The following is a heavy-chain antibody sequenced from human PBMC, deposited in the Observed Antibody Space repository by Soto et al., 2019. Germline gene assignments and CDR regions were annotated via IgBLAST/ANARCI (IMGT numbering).Heavy chain of an antibody. CDR3: AKFYCISIMCQVPAAKSTGGFEI. V-gene: IGHV3-23*01. D-gene: IGHD2-2*01. CDR1: GFTFSSYA. Sequence: EPQLLESGGGLGHPGGSLRLSCAASGFTFSSYAMSWVRQAPGKGLEWVAAISGSGVSTYYADSVRGRSTISRDNSKKTVDLQMNSLRAEDTAVYYCAKFYCISIMCQVPAAKSTGGFEIWGQVTLVTVS. J-gene: IGHJ3*02. CDR2: ISGSGVST.